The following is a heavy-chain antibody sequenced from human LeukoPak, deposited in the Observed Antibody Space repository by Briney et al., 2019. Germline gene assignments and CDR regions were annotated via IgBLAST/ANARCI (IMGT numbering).Heavy chain of an antibody. D-gene: IGHD2-2*01. CDR2: THQMGTT. CDR1: TPSFTANY. V-gene: IGHV4-34*01. J-gene: IGHJ5*02. CDR3: ARGSYQLLLFVGCSWFDP. Sequence: RSQTMSPTCPLYTPSFTANYRSWIRHPQRNWRGWIGETHQMGTTNNNPSLKSRFTISVTPSKNQFSLKLSSVTAAGTAVYYGARGSYQLLLFVGCSWFDPWGQGTLVTVSS.